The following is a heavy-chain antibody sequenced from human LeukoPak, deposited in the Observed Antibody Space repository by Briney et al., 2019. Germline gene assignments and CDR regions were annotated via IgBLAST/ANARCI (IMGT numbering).Heavy chain of an antibody. D-gene: IGHD3-10*01. CDR3: ASPLYASGSYLGY. CDR2: ITSNGGST. J-gene: IGHJ4*02. Sequence: GGSLRLSCSASGFIFSTYPMHWVRQDPGKGLEYGSAITSNGGSTYYADSVKGRFTISRDNAKNSLYLQMNSLRAEDTAVYYCASPLYASGSYLGYWGQGTLLTVSS. V-gene: IGHV3-64*04. CDR1: GFIFSTYP.